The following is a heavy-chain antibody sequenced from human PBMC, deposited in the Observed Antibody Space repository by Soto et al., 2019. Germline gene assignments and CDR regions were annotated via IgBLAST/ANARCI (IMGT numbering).Heavy chain of an antibody. Sequence: QITLKESGPTLVKPTQTLTLTCTFSGLSLSTNGVGVGWIRQPPGKALEWLALIYWDDDKHYSPSLKSRLTIIKDTSKNQVVLTMTNMDPVDTGTYYCAHVEATVTKVWGQGTLVTVST. CDR2: IYWDDDK. V-gene: IGHV2-5*02. CDR1: GLSLSTNGVG. J-gene: IGHJ4*02. D-gene: IGHD4-17*01. CDR3: AHVEATVTKV.